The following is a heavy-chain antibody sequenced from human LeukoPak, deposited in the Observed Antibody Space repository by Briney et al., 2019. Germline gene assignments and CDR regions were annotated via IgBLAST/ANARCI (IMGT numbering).Heavy chain of an antibody. D-gene: IGHD2-21*02. J-gene: IGHJ4*02. CDR1: EFTFSSYE. CDR3: AREKRDCGGDCLDY. V-gene: IGHV3-48*03. Sequence: PGGSLRLSCAASEFTFSSYEMNWVRQGPGRGLESISYISSSGGSIYYADFVKGRFTVSRDNAKNSLYLQINSLRVDDTAVYYCAREKRDCGGDCLDYWGQGTLVTVSS. CDR2: ISSSGGSI.